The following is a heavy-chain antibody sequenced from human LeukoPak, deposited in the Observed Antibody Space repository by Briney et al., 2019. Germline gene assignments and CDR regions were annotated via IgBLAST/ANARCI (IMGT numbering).Heavy chain of an antibody. V-gene: IGHV3-15*05. CDR1: GFTFSNAW. D-gene: IGHD1-26*01. Sequence: GGSLRLSCAASGFTFSNAWMSWVRQAPGKGLEWVGRFRSKTDGGTIDYAAPVKGRFTISRDDSRNTLYLQMNSLRTEDTAVYYCTTVIMGAPKDDYWGQGTLVTVSS. CDR3: TTVIMGAPKDDY. J-gene: IGHJ4*02. CDR2: FRSKTDGGTI.